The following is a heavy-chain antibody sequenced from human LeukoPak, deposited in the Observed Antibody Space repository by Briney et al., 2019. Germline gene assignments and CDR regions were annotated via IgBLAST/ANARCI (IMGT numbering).Heavy chain of an antibody. V-gene: IGHV3-9*01. D-gene: IGHD3-22*01. CDR3: AKGRGYDSRNAFDI. CDR1: GSTFEDYA. Sequence: QPGRFLRSSCAALGSTFEDYAMDGVRKSPGKGLGWGSGISGNSGSIGYADSVKGRFTISRHNAKNSLYLQMNSLRAEDTALYYCAKGRGYDSRNAFDIWGQGTMVTVSS. J-gene: IGHJ3*02. CDR2: ISGNSGSI.